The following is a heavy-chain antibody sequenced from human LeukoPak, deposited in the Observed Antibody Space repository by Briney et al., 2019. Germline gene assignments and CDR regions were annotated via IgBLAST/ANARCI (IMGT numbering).Heavy chain of an antibody. CDR2: IYPGDSDT. V-gene: IGHV5-51*01. D-gene: IGHD3-22*01. CDR1: GYSFTSYW. Sequence: GESLKISCKGSGYSFTSYWIGWVRQMPGKGLEWMGIIYPGDSDTRYSPSFQGQVTISADQSISTAYLQWSSLKASDTAMYYCARTYYYDSSGSRAYDYWGQGTLVTVSS. CDR3: ARTYYYDSSGSRAYDY. J-gene: IGHJ4*02.